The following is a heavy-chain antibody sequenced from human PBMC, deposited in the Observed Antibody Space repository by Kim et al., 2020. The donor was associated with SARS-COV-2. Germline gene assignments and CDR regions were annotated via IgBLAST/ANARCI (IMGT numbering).Heavy chain of an antibody. D-gene: IGHD2-2*01. V-gene: IGHV3-66*01. J-gene: IGHJ5*02. CDR3: AREEKDIVVVPAAT. Sequence: ADSVKGRFTISRDNSKNTLYLQMNSLRAEDTAVYYCAREEKDIVVVPAATWGQGTLVTVSS.